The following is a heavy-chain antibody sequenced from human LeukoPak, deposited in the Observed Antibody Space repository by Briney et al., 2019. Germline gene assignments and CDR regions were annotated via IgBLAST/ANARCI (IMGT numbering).Heavy chain of an antibody. CDR3: AKHSRGCGSTSCYNFDF. D-gene: IGHD2-2*02. V-gene: IGHV4-38-2*01. Sequence: SETLSLTCAVSGYSISSGYYWGWIRQPPGKGLEWIGRIYHSGSTYYNPSLKSRVTISLDTSKNQFSLKLSSVTAADTAVYYCAKHSRGCGSTSCYNFDFWGQGALVTVSS. CDR2: IYHSGST. CDR1: GYSISSGYY. J-gene: IGHJ4*02.